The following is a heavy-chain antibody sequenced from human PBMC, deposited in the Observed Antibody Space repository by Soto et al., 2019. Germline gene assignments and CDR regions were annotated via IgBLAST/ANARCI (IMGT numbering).Heavy chain of an antibody. CDR3: AKGAYNWYSYLDY. J-gene: IGHJ4*02. V-gene: IGHV3-9*01. CDR1: GFTFDDYA. Sequence: EVQLVESGGGLVQPGRSLRLSCAASGFTFDDYAMHWVRQAPGKGLEWVSGISWNSGSIDYSDPVKGRLTISRENAKNPLYLQMNSLRAEDTALYYCAKGAYNWYSYLDYWGQGTLVTVSS. CDR2: ISWNSGSI. D-gene: IGHD1-7*01.